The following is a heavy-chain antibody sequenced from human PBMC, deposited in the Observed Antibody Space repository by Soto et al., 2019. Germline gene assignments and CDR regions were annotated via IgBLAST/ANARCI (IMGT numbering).Heavy chain of an antibody. CDR2: INPSGGST. V-gene: IGHV1-46*03. CDR1: GGTFSSYA. D-gene: IGHD3-22*01. CDR3: ARDQRYYDSSGLRY. J-gene: IGHJ4*02. Sequence: VASVKVSCKASGGTFSSYAISWVRQAPGQGLEWMGIINPSGGSTSYAQKFQGRVTMTADTSTSTVYMELSSLRSEDTAVYYCARDQRYYDSSGLRYWGQGTLVTVSS.